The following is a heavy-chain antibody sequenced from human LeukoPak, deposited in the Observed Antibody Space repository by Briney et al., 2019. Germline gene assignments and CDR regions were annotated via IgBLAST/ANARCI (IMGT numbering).Heavy chain of an antibody. V-gene: IGHV4-39*07. CDR2: IYYSGST. Sequence: SETLSLTCTVSGGSISSYYWGWIRQPPGKGLEWIGSIYYSGSTYYNPSLKSRVTISVDTSKNQFSLKLSSVTAADTAVYYCARSEYYYYYYYMDVWGKGTTVTVSS. D-gene: IGHD3-10*01. J-gene: IGHJ6*03. CDR3: ARSEYYYYYYYMDV. CDR1: GGSISSYY.